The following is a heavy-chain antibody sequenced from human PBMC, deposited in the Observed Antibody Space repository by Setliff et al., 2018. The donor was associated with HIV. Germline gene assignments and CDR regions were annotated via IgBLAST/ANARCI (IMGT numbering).Heavy chain of an antibody. Sequence: SETLSLTCTVSGGSMNSHYWSWIRRSPGRGLEWIGYIYYSVSTKYNPSLKSRVSMSIDTSKNQFSLKMSSVTAADTAVYYCARGVVDYDFWSGSGDYYYMDVWGKGATVTVS. CDR1: GGSMNSHY. V-gene: IGHV4-59*11. J-gene: IGHJ6*03. CDR2: IYYSVST. D-gene: IGHD3-3*01. CDR3: ARGVVDYDFWSGSGDYYYMDV.